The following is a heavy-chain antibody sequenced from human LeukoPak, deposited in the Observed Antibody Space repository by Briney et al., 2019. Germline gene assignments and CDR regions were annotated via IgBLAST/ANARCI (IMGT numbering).Heavy chain of an antibody. V-gene: IGHV5-10-1*01. Sequence: GESLKMSGQGSGYSFPRYWISWTRQMPGKGLEWMGRIDPSDSYTNYSPSFQGHVTISANQSISTAYLQWSSLKASDTAMYYCAEHPPITMVRAVIINYWGQGTLVTVSS. J-gene: IGHJ4*02. CDR3: AEHPPITMVRAVIINY. D-gene: IGHD3-10*01. CDR1: GYSFPRYW. CDR2: IDPSDSYT.